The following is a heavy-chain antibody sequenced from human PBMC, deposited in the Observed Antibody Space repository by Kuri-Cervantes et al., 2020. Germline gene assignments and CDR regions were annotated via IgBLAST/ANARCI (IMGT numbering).Heavy chain of an antibody. J-gene: IGHJ4*02. CDR2: ITSSSSSI. CDR3: ARVALYYYDSSGYPDS. V-gene: IGHV3-48*01. CDR1: GFTLSSNS. D-gene: IGHD3-22*01. Sequence: GESLKISCAASGFTLSSNSMNWVRQAPGKGLEWVSYITSSSSSIYYSDSVKGRFTISRDNAKNSLYLQMDSLRAEDTAIYSCARVALYYYDSSGYPDSWGLGTQVTVSS.